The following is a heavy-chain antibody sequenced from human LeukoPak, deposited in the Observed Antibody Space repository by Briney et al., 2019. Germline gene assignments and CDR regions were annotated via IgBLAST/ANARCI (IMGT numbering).Heavy chain of an antibody. V-gene: IGHV4-34*01. D-gene: IGHD6-13*01. CDR1: GGSFSGYY. J-gene: IGHJ4*02. CDR2: INHGGST. CDR3: ARREDSSSWYY. Sequence: SETLSLTCAVYGGSFSGYYWSWIRQPPGKGLEWIGEINHGGSTNYNPSLKSRVTISVDTSKNQFSLKLSSVTAADTAVYYCARREDSSSWYYWGQGTLVTVSS.